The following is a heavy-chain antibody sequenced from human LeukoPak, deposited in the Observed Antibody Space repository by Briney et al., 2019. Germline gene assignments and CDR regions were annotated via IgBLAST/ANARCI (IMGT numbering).Heavy chain of an antibody. CDR3: ARYRGYYPVSKARNWFDP. J-gene: IGHJ5*02. Sequence: SETLSLTCTVSGGSISSYYWSWIRQPPGKGLEWIGYIYYSGSTDYNPSLKSRVTISVDTSKNQFSLKLSSVTAADTAVYYCARYRGYYPVSKARNWFDPWGQGTLVTVSS. V-gene: IGHV4-59*01. D-gene: IGHD3-22*01. CDR2: IYYSGST. CDR1: GGSISSYY.